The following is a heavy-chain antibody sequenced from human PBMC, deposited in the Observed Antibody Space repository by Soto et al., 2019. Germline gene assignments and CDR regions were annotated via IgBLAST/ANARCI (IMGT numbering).Heavy chain of an antibody. CDR2: IHVENGNT. V-gene: IGHV1-3*01. CDR1: GYPFTHYN. Sequence: QAQLVQSGAEVKEPGASVKVSCMASGYPFTHYNMHWVRQAPGQRPEWMAWIHVENGNTKYSQKLEGRVTIIRDTSANTVYMEVSRLRSEDTAIYYCARDGAALAEDLECWGQGTLVTVSS. CDR3: ARDGAALAEDLEC. D-gene: IGHD6-19*01. J-gene: IGHJ4*02.